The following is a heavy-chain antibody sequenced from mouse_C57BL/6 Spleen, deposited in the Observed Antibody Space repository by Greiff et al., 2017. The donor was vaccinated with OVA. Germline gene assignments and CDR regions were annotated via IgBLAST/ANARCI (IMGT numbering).Heavy chain of an antibody. CDR3: AIEDSPHYYGSSLYAMDY. CDR2: IHPSDSDT. J-gene: IGHJ4*01. D-gene: IGHD1-1*01. CDR1: GYTFTSYW. V-gene: IGHV1-74*01. Sequence: QVQLQQPGAELVKPGASVKVSCKASGYTFTSYWMHWVKQRPGQGLEWIGRIHPSDSDTNYNQKFKGKATLTVDKSSSTAYMQLSSLTSEDSAVYYCAIEDSPHYYGSSLYAMDYWGQGTSVTVSS.